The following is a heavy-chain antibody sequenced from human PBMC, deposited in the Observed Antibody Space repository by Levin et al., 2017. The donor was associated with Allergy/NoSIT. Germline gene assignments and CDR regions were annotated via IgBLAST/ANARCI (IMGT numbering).Heavy chain of an antibody. D-gene: IGHD3-16*01. J-gene: IGHJ3*02. CDR3: DAMITFGGVITDAFDI. Sequence: SETLSLTCAVSGYSISSGYYWGWIRQPPGKGLEWIGSIYHSGSTYYNPSLKSRVTISVDTSKNQFSLKLSSVTAADTAVYYCDAMITFGGVITDAFDIWGQGTMVTVSS. V-gene: IGHV4-38-2*01. CDR1: GYSISSGYY. CDR2: IYHSGST.